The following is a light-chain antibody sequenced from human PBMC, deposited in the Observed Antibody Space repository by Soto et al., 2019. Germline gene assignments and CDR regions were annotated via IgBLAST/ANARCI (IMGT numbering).Light chain of an antibody. CDR3: QQSYSSPPT. CDR2: AAS. Sequence: IQMTQSPSSLSASVEDRVIITCRASQSISNHLNWYQQKPGKAPKLLIFAASSLQSGVPSRFSGSRSGPDFTITISSLQPEDFATYYCQQSYSSPPTFGQGTKVDIK. J-gene: IGKJ1*01. CDR1: QSISNH. V-gene: IGKV1-39*01.